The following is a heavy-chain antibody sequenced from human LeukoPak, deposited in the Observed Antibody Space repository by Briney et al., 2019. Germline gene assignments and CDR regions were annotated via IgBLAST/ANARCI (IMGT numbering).Heavy chain of an antibody. V-gene: IGHV3-74*01. CDR1: GFTFSSYW. CDR3: ARDYSSSWDTGGFDY. CDR2: INSDGSST. D-gene: IGHD6-13*01. J-gene: IGHJ4*02. Sequence: GGSLRLSCAASGFTFSSYWMHWVRQAPGKGLVWVSRINSDGSSTSYADSEKGRFTISRDNAKNTLYLQMNSLRAEDTAVYYCARDYSSSWDTGGFDYWGQGTLVTVSS.